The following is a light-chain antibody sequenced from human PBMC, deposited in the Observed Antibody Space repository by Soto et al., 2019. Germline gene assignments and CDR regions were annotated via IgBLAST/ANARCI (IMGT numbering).Light chain of an antibody. CDR1: QSISSW. Sequence: DIQMTQSPSTLSASVGDRVTITCRASQSISSWLAWYQQKLGKAPKLLIYKASTLESGVPSRFSGSGSGTEFTLTISSLQPDDFATYYCQQYNSVSLLTFGGGTKVDIK. J-gene: IGKJ4*01. CDR3: QQYNSVSLLT. CDR2: KAS. V-gene: IGKV1-5*03.